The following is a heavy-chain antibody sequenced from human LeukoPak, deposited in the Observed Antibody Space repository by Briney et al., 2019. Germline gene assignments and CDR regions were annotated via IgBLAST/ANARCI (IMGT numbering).Heavy chain of an antibody. V-gene: IGHV4-34*01. CDR1: GGSFSGYY. D-gene: IGHD3-22*01. J-gene: IGHJ4*02. CDR3: ARGLSDRYDSSGSRHYYFDY. Sequence: SETLSLTCAVYGGSFSGYYWSWIRQPPGKGLEWIGEINHSGSTNYNPSLKSRVTISVDTSKNQFSLKLSSVTAADTAVYYCARGLSDRYDSSGSRHYYFDYWGQGTLVTVSS. CDR2: INHSGST.